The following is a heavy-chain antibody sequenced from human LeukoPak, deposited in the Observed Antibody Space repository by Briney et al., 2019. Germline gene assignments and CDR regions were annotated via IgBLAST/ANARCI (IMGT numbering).Heavy chain of an antibody. CDR2: IYASGNT. D-gene: IGHD6-19*01. V-gene: IGHV4-61*01. CDR1: GGSISSNNYY. CDR3: ARDPPVAGTS. J-gene: IGHJ4*02. Sequence: SETLSLTCTVSGGSISSNNYYWTWIRQPPGKGLEWIGYIYASGNTNYNPSLKSRVTISVDTSKNQFSLKLSSVTAADTAVYYCARDPPVAGTSWGQGTLVTVSS.